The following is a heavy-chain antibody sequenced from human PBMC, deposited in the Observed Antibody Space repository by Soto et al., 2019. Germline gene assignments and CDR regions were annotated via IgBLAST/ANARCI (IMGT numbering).Heavy chain of an antibody. V-gene: IGHV3-15*07. CDR3: TADIPNISANYGMDV. J-gene: IGHJ6*02. CDR2: IKTKNEGGTT. Sequence: GGSLRLSCAASGFIFSNTWINWVRQAPGKGLEWVGRIKTKNEGGTTNYAAPVKGRFTVSGDDSKNTVYLHMNSLRTGDTAVYYCTADIPNISANYGMDVWGQGTKVTVSS. CDR1: GFIFSNTW. D-gene: IGHD6-25*01.